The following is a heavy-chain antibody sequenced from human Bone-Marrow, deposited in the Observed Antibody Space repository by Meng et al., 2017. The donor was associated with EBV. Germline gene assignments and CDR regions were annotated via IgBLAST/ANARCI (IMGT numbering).Heavy chain of an antibody. V-gene: IGHV1-18*01. D-gene: IGHD3-3*01. CDR2: IHGYSANT. CDR1: GYTFSSFT. J-gene: IGHJ4*02. CDR3: VRFGNYVLDH. Sequence: QIQLVQSGGEVQKPGASVKVSCKTSGYTFSSFTLNWVRQVPGQGFEWVGWIHGYSANTHYAQKFHGRVNMSTDTSTDTSYMELKNLRPDDTAIYYCVRFGNYVLDHWGQGTLVTVSS.